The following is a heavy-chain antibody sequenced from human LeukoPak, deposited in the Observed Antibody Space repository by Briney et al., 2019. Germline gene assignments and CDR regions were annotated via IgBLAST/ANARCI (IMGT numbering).Heavy chain of an antibody. J-gene: IGHJ6*03. CDR2: ISFDGSNK. D-gene: IGHD2-2*01. CDR1: AFTFNSYA. V-gene: IGHV3-30-3*01. CDR3: AREVSIVVVPAAPPSYMDV. Sequence: GGSLRLSCAASAFTFNSYAMHWVRQAPGKGLEWVAIISFDGSNKYYADSVKGRFTISRDNSKNTLYLQMNSLRVEDTAVYYCAREVSIVVVPAAPPSYMDVWGKGTTVTVSS.